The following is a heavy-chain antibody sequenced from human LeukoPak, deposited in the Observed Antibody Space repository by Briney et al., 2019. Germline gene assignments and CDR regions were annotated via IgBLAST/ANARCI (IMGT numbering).Heavy chain of an antibody. CDR1: GYTFTSFQ. J-gene: IGHJ4*02. CDR2: IIPSGGST. V-gene: IGHV1-46*01. CDR3: ARGGRGSYQYYFDY. D-gene: IGHD1-26*01. Sequence: SVKVSCKATGYTFTSFQMHWVRQAPGQGLEWMGIIIPSGGSTSYAQKVQGRVTMTRDTSTSTVYMELSSLRSEDTAVYYCARGGRGSYQYYFDYWGQGTLVTVSS.